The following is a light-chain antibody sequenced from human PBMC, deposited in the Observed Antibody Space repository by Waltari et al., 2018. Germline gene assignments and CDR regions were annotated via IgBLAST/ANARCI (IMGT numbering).Light chain of an antibody. Sequence: EIVMTQSPATLSVSPGERATLSCRASQSVSSNFAWYQQKPGQAPRPLIYGASTRATGIPARFIGSGSGTEFTLTISSLQSEDFTVYYCQQYNNWPPYTFGQGTKLEIK. CDR1: QSVSSN. J-gene: IGKJ2*01. V-gene: IGKV3-15*01. CDR3: QQYNNWPPYT. CDR2: GAS.